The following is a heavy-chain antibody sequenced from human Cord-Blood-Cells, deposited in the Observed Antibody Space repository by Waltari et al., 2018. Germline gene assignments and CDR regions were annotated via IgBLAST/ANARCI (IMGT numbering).Heavy chain of an antibody. CDR3: AGSSSWYYFDY. Sequence: KASGYTFTGYYMHWVRQAPGQGLEWMGRINPNSGGTNYAQKFQVRVTMTRDTSISTAYMELSRLRSDDTAVYYCAGSSSWYYFDYWGQGTLVTVSS. V-gene: IGHV1-2*06. J-gene: IGHJ4*02. CDR2: INPNSGGT. CDR1: GYTFTGYY. D-gene: IGHD6-13*01.